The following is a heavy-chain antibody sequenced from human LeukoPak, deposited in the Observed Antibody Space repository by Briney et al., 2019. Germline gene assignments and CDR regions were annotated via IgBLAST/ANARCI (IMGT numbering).Heavy chain of an antibody. CDR3: AGDKYCGGDCYSSIFDY. V-gene: IGHV1-2*02. CDR1: GYTFTGYY. Sequence: ASVKVSCKASGYTFTGYYMHWVRQAPGQGLEWMGWINPNSGGTNYAQKFQGRVTMTRDTSISTAYMELSRLRSDDTAVYYCAGDKYCGGDCYSSIFDYWGQGTLVTVSS. D-gene: IGHD2-21*02. CDR2: INPNSGGT. J-gene: IGHJ4*02.